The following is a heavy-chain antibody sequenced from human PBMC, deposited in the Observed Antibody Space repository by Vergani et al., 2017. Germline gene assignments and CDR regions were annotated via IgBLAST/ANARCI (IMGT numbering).Heavy chain of an antibody. CDR1: GFTFSSYA. J-gene: IGHJ4*02. CDR3: AKDLRDYGDYAH. CDR2: ISGSGGST. Sequence: EVQLLESGGGLVQPGGSLRLSCAASGFTFSSYAMSWVRQAPGKGLEWVSAISGSGGSTYYSDSVKGRFTISRDNSKNTLYLQMNSLRAEDTAVYYCAKDLRDYGDYAHWGQGTLVTVSS. V-gene: IGHV3-23*01. D-gene: IGHD4-17*01.